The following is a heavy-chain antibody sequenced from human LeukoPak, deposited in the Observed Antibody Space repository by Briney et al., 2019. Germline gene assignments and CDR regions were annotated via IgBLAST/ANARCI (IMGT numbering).Heavy chain of an antibody. CDR1: GFAFSRSW. V-gene: IGHV3-7*01. CDR2: IKEDGGRE. Sequence: RGSLRLSCAASGFAFSRSWMTWIRQAPGKGLEFVANIKEDGGRENFASSVKGRFTISRDNAKDSLYLQMNNLRVEDTAVYYCARDGGYSAFDYWGQGALVTVSS. D-gene: IGHD1-26*01. CDR3: ARDGGYSAFDY. J-gene: IGHJ4*02.